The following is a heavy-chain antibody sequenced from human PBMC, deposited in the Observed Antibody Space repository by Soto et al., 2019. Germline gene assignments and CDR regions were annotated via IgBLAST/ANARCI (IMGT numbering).Heavy chain of an antibody. J-gene: IGHJ5*02. V-gene: IGHV1-46*01. CDR2: INPGGGAT. D-gene: IGHD6-6*01. Sequence: ASVKVSCKASGYRFTSYYVHWGRQAPGKGLEWMGRINPGGGATNYSQKFQGRISMSRDTSTTTFYMELNNLRSEDTAPYYCARDLSISTRPSWFDPWGQGTLVTVPQ. CDR3: ARDLSISTRPSWFDP. CDR1: GYRFTSYY.